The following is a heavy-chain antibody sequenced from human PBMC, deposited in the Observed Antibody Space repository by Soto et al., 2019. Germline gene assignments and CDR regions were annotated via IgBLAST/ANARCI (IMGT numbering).Heavy chain of an antibody. CDR3: ARTKTLVGATTLDAFDI. Sequence: VGSLRLSCAASGFTVSSTYMSWVRQAPGKGLEWVSVSDGGGRTYYADSVKGRFTISRDNSKNTLYLQMNSLRAEDTAVYYCARTKTLVGATTLDAFDIWGQGTMVTVSS. CDR1: GFTVSSTY. D-gene: IGHD1-26*01. CDR2: SDGGGRT. V-gene: IGHV3-53*01. J-gene: IGHJ3*02.